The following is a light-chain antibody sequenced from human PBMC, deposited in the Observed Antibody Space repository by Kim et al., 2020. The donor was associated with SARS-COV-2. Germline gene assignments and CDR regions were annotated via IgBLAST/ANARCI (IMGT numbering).Light chain of an antibody. V-gene: IGLV1-40*01. CDR1: SSDIGAGFD. J-gene: IGLJ3*02. CDR3: QSYDTNLGDWV. CDR2: ANT. Sequence: QRVTITGPGSSSDIGAGFDVHWYQQLPATAPKLLIFANTFRPSGVPDRFSGSNAGTSASLAITGLQAEDEADYYCQSYDTNLGDWVFGGGTQLTVL.